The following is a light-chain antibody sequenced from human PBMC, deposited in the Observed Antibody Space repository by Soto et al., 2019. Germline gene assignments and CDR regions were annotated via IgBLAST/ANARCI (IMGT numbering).Light chain of an antibody. Sequence: EIVLSQVPATLSLSPGERATLSCSAIHIVTSSDLAWYQQKPGQAPRLLIYDASNRATGIPARFSGSGSGTDFTLTISSLEPEDFAVYYCQQRSNWPPITFGQGTRLEN. V-gene: IGKV3-11*01. CDR2: DAS. CDR3: QQRSNWPPIT. CDR1: HIVTSSD. J-gene: IGKJ5*01.